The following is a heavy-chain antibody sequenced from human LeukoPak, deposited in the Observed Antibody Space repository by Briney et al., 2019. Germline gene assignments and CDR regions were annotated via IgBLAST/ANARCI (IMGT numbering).Heavy chain of an antibody. CDR2: IQYDGSEI. CDR3: ARESGAARIGQLLNY. Sequence: GGSLRLSCAVSGFVFRTSGMHWVRQAPGKGLEWVAFIQYDGSEIYYADSVKGRFTISRDNFKNTLYLQVNSLRAEDTAVFYCARESGAARIGQLLNYWGQGTLVTVSS. D-gene: IGHD3-10*01. CDR1: GFVFRTSG. J-gene: IGHJ4*02. V-gene: IGHV3-30*02.